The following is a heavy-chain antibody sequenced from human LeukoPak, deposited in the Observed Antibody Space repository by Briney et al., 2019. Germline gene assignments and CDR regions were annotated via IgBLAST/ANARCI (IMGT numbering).Heavy chain of an antibody. CDR3: ARDNDYSAMGYYYGMDV. Sequence: SETLSLTCTVSGGSISGTYYWSWIRQPPGKGLEWIGYIYYSGSTYYNPSLKSRVTISVDTSKNQFSLKLSSVTAADTAVYYCARDNDYSAMGYYYGMDVWGQGTTVTVSS. J-gene: IGHJ6*02. D-gene: IGHD4-11*01. CDR1: GGSISGTYY. CDR2: IYYSGST. V-gene: IGHV4-30-4*08.